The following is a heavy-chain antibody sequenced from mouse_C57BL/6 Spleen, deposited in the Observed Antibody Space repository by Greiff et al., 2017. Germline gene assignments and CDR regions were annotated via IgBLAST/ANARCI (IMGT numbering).Heavy chain of an antibody. D-gene: IGHD2-5*01. J-gene: IGHJ3*01. Sequence: QVQLQQSGAELVKPGASVKISCKASGYAFSSYWMNWVKQRPGKGLEWIGQIYPGDGDTNYNGKFKGKATLTADKSTSTAYMQLSSLTSEDSAVYFCARAGDSNYPWLAYWGQGTLVTVSA. CDR3: ARAGDSNYPWLAY. CDR1: GYAFSSYW. V-gene: IGHV1-80*01. CDR2: IYPGDGDT.